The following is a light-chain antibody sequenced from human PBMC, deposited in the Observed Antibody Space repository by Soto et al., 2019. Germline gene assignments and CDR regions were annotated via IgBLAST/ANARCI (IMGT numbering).Light chain of an antibody. CDR1: TSDVGAYNY. J-gene: IGLJ3*02. V-gene: IGLV2-8*01. CDR2: EGT. Sequence: QSVLTQPPSASGSPGQSVTISCTGTTSDVGAYNYVSWYQQHAGKAPKLVIYEGTKRPSGVPDRFSGSKSANTASLTVFGLQAEDEADYYCSSFASSNTWVFGGGTKLTVL. CDR3: SSFASSNTWV.